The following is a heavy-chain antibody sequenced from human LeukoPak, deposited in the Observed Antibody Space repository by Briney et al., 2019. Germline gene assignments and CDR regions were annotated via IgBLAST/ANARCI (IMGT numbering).Heavy chain of an antibody. J-gene: IGHJ6*02. D-gene: IGHD6-13*01. CDR3: ARVGRATYSSSWYEYYYGMDV. CDR2: MNPNSGNT. CDR1: RYTFTSYD. Sequence: ASVKVSCKASRYTFTSYDINWVRQATGQGLEWMGWMNPNSGNTGYAQKFQGRVTMTRNTSISTAYMELSSLRSEDTAVYYCARVGRATYSSSWYEYYYGMDVWGQGTTVTVSS. V-gene: IGHV1-8*01.